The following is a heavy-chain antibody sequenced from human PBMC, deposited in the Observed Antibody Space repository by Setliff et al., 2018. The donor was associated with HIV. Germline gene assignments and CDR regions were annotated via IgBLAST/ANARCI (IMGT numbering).Heavy chain of an antibody. V-gene: IGHV4-39*01. CDR3: ARGGGTSSPIDYHYYIDV. CDR1: GDSISSSIYY. CDR2: IYYTGSP. Sequence: SETLSLTCTVSGDSISSSIYYWGWVRQPPGKGLEWIGGIYYTGSPFYNPSLKSRVTISVDTSNNQFSLKLSSVAAADTAVYYCARGGGTSSPIDYHYYIDVWGKGTTVTVSS. J-gene: IGHJ6*03. D-gene: IGHD6-6*01.